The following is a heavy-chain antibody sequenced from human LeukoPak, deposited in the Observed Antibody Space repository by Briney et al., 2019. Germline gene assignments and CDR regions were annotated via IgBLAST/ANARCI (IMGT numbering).Heavy chain of an antibody. J-gene: IGHJ5*02. CDR3: ARGREGWFDP. Sequence: SETLSLTCAVYGGSFSGYYWSWIRQPPGKGLGWIGEINHSGSTNYNPSLKSRVTISVDTSKNQFSLKLSSVTAADTAVYYCARGREGWFDPWGQGTLVTVSS. CDR2: INHSGST. CDR1: GGSFSGYY. V-gene: IGHV4-34*01.